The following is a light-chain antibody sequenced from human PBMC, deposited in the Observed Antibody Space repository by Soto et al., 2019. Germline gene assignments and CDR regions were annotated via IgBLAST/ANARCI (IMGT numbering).Light chain of an antibody. CDR2: GNS. J-gene: IGLJ2*01. Sequence: QSVLTQPPSVSGAPGQRVTISCTGSSSNIGAGYDVHWYQQLPGTAPKLLIYGNSNRPSGVPDRFSGSKSGTSASLAITGRQAEDEADYYCPSYDSSLNAVVFGGGTKLTVL. V-gene: IGLV1-40*01. CDR3: PSYDSSLNAVV. CDR1: SSNIGAGYD.